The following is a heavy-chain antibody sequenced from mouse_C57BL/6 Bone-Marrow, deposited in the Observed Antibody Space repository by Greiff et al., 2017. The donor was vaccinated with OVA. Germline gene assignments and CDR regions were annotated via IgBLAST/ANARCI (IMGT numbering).Heavy chain of an antibody. D-gene: IGHD6-1*01. J-gene: IGHJ4*01. Sequence: QVQLQQPGAELVKPGASVKLSCKASGYAFSSSWMNWVKQRPGKGLEWIGRIYPGDGDTNYNGKFKGKATLTADKSSSTAYMQLSSLTSEDSAVYFCTSSFYAMDYWGQGTSVTVSS. CDR3: TSSFYAMDY. CDR1: GYAFSSSW. CDR2: IYPGDGDT. V-gene: IGHV1-82*01.